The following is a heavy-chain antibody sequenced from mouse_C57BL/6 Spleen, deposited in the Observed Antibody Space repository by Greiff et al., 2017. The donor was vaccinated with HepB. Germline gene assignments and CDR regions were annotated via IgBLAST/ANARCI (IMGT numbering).Heavy chain of an antibody. J-gene: IGHJ2*01. CDR1: GYAFSSYW. CDR2: IYPGDGDT. CDR3: AREDTTVVAGDY. D-gene: IGHD1-1*01. V-gene: IGHV1-80*01. Sequence: QVQLQQSGAELVKPGASVKISCKASGYAFSSYWMNWVKQRPGKGLEWIGQIYPGDGDTNYNGKFKGKATLTADKSSSTAYMQLSSLTSEDSAVYFCAREDTTVVAGDYWGQGTTLTVSS.